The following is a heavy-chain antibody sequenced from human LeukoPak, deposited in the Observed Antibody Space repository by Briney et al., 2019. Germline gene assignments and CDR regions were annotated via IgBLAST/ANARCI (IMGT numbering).Heavy chain of an antibody. CDR1: GFTFGDYA. D-gene: IGHD4-17*01. Sequence: PGGSLRLSCTASGFTFGDYAMSWIRQAPGKGLEWVANMKQDGSEKYYVDSVKGRFTISRDNAKNSLYLQMNSLRAEDTAVYYCARKMDGLYGDLGDYYYGMDVWGQGTTVTVSS. J-gene: IGHJ6*02. CDR2: MKQDGSEK. CDR3: ARKMDGLYGDLGDYYYGMDV. V-gene: IGHV3-7*01.